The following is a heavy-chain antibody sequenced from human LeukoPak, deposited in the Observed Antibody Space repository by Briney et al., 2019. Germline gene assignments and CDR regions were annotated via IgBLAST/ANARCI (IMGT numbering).Heavy chain of an antibody. V-gene: IGHV3-15*01. CDR3: TTTQRYFDWLLGPDY. J-gene: IGHJ4*02. Sequence: GGSLRLSCAASGFTFSNAWISWVRQAPGKGLEWVGRIKSKTDGGTTDYAAPVKGRFTISRDDSKNTLYLQMNSLKTEDTAVYYCTTTQRYFDWLLGPDYWGQGTLVTVSS. CDR1: GFTFSNAW. CDR2: IKSKTDGGTT. D-gene: IGHD3-9*01.